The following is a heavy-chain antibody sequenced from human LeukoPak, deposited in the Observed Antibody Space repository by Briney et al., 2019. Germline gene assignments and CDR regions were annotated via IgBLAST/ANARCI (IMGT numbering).Heavy chain of an antibody. CDR2: IRGDANTR. V-gene: IGHV3-43*02. Sequence: PGGPLRLSCSASGFTFSTYAMHWVRQAPGKGPEWLSLIRGDANTRYYGDSMKGRITISRDNSKNSLYLHMNSLRTEDTALYYCAKDIGTGWDLDYWGQGTLVTVSS. D-gene: IGHD1-26*01. CDR1: GFTFSTYA. CDR3: AKDIGTGWDLDY. J-gene: IGHJ4*02.